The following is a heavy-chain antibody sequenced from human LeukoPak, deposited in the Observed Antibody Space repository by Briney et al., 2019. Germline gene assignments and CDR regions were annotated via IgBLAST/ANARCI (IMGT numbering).Heavy chain of an antibody. CDR1: NTPISSWY. CDR3: AGRGANTGWSFDY. Sequence: SEPLPLLSTFSNTPISSWYWSGTRRPAGKEREWIGQIYISGSTNYNPSLNGRVSMSLDTSKSQFSLVMSSVTAADTAIYYCAGRGANTGWSFDYWGQGTLVTVS. D-gene: IGHD6-19*01. V-gene: IGHV4-4*07. CDR2: IYISGST. J-gene: IGHJ4*02.